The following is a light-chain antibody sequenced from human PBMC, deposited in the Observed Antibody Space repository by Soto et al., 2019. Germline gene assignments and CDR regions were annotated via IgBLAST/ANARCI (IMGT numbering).Light chain of an antibody. Sequence: QSALTQPPSASGSPGQSVTISCTGTSSDVGGYDFVSWYQQHPGKAPKLIIYEVIRRPSGVPDRFSASKSGNTASLTVSGLQAEDEADDYCSSYAGSDNLAYVFGTGTKLTVL. CDR3: SSYAGSDNLAYV. V-gene: IGLV2-8*01. CDR1: SSDVGGYDF. J-gene: IGLJ1*01. CDR2: EVI.